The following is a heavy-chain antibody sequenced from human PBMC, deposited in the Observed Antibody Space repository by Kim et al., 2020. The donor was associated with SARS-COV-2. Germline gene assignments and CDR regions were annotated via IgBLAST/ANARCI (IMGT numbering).Heavy chain of an antibody. D-gene: IGHD3-10*01. CDR1: GLTFSNAW. J-gene: IGHJ4*02. Sequence: GGSLRLSCAASGLTFSNAWMTWVRQAPGKGLEWVGRIKRETDGGTTDYTAPVKGRFTISRDDSKNTLYLQMNSLKTEDTAVYYCTTVSRNNEGRGITNYWGQGTLVTVSS. V-gene: IGHV3-15*01. CDR2: IKRETDGGTT. CDR3: TTVSRNNEGRGITNY.